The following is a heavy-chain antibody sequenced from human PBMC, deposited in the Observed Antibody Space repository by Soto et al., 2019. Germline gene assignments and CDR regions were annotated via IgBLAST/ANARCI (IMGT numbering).Heavy chain of an antibody. Sequence: KQSPTLSLTCAISGDSVSSNSAAWNWIRQSPSRGLEWLGRTYYRSKWYNDYAVSVKSRITINPDTSKNQFSLQLNSVTPEDTAVYYCARDLTSSDNYYYYGMDVWGQGTTVTVSS. CDR3: ARDLTSSDNYYYYGMDV. CDR2: TYYRSKWYN. J-gene: IGHJ6*02. V-gene: IGHV6-1*01. CDR1: GDSVSSNSAA. D-gene: IGHD6-6*01.